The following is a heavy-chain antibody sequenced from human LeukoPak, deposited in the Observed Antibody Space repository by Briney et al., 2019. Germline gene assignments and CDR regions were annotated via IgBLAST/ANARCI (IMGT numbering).Heavy chain of an antibody. CDR2: ISSSRSTI. Sequence: PGGSLRLSCAASGFTFSSYSMNWVRQAPGKGLEWVSYISSSRSTIYYADSVKGRFTISRDNAKNSLYLQMDSLRAEDTAVYYCARWNTMSLDHWGQGTLVTVSS. CDR3: ARWNTMSLDH. V-gene: IGHV3-48*04. CDR1: GFTFSSYS. D-gene: IGHD5-24*01. J-gene: IGHJ4*02.